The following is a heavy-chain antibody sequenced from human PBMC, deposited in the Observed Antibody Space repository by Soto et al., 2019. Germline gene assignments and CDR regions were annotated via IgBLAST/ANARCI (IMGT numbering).Heavy chain of an antibody. CDR2: IYSSGST. CDR3: AREDAARIERWFDA. Sequence: LSLTCAVSGGSIISASYSWNWIRQSPGRGLEWIGHIYSSGSTYYNPSLKSRVSISVDTSNNQFSLKLTSVTAADTAVYFCAREDAARIERWFDAWGQGILVTVS. CDR1: GGSIISASYS. V-gene: IGHV4-31*11. J-gene: IGHJ5*02. D-gene: IGHD6-6*01.